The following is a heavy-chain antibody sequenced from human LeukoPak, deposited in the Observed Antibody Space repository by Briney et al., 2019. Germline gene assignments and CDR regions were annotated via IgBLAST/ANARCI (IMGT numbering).Heavy chain of an antibody. J-gene: IGHJ5*02. D-gene: IGHD5-12*01. CDR3: ARAASNIVATDWFDP. CDR1: GGTFSSYA. V-gene: IGHV1-69*06. Sequence: GASVKVSCKASGGTFSSYAISWVRQAPGQGLEWMGGIIPIFGTANYAQKFQGRVTITADKSTSTAYMELSSLRSEDTAVYYCARAASNIVATDWFDPWGQGTLVTVSS. CDR2: IIPIFGTA.